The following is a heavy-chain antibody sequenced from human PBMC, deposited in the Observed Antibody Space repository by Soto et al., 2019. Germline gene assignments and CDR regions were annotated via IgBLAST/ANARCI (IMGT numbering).Heavy chain of an antibody. Sequence: GGSLRLSCVASGFTFSNYWMHWVRQAPGKGLVWVSRVSGDGSGTTYAESVKGRFTISRDNAKNTLYLQMNSLRAEDTAVYYCAKNGVSVYDFWSGYYTPNYYGMDVWGQGTTVTVSS. CDR3: AKNGVSVYDFWSGYYTPNYYGMDV. V-gene: IGHV3-74*01. CDR1: GFTFSNYW. J-gene: IGHJ6*02. D-gene: IGHD3-3*01. CDR2: VSGDGSGT.